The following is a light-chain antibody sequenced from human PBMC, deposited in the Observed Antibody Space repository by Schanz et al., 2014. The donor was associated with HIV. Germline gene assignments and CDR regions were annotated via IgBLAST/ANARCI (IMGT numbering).Light chain of an antibody. V-gene: IGKV3-15*01. CDR3: QQYNDWPPIT. Sequence: EIVLTQSPGSLSLSPGERVTLSCRASQSVSNNLAWYQQKLGQAPRLLIYSASTRVTGIPARFSGSGSGTEFTLTISSLQSEDFAVFYCQQYNDWPPITFGQGTRLEIK. CDR2: SAS. J-gene: IGKJ5*01. CDR1: QSVSNN.